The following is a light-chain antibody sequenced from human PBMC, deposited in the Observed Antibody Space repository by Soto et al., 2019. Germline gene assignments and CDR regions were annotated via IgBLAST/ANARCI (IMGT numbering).Light chain of an antibody. CDR1: QDIRSD. CDR2: AAS. V-gene: IGKV1-6*01. CDR3: LQDNQYPLT. Sequence: ALQMTQFPSSLSASVGDRVILTCRASQDIRSDLGWYQQRPGKAPKLLIYAASSLQSGVPSRFSGSGSVTDFPLTITSLQPEDCATYYCLQDNQYPLTFGGGPKVEIK. J-gene: IGKJ4*01.